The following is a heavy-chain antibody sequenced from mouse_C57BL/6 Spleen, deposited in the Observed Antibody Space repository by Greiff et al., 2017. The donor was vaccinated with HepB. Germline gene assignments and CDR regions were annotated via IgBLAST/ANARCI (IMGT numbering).Heavy chain of an antibody. J-gene: IGHJ2*01. CDR1: GFNIKDDY. CDR2: IDPENGDT. D-gene: IGHD4-1*01. Sequence: EVQVVESGAELVRPGASVKLSCTASGFNIKDDYMHWVKQRPEQGLEWIGWIDPENGDTEYASKFQGKATITADTSSNTAYLQLSSLTSEDTAVYYCTRTGTSGGYFDYWGQGTTLTVSS. CDR3: TRTGTSGGYFDY. V-gene: IGHV14-4*01.